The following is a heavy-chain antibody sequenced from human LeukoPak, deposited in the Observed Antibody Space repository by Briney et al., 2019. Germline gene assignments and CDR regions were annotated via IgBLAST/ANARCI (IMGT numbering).Heavy chain of an antibody. CDR2: ISYDGSNE. D-gene: IGHD1-26*01. CDR3: AREGGSYYGSDY. V-gene: IGHV3-30*03. J-gene: IGHJ4*02. CDR1: GFSFTYYG. Sequence: GGSLRLSCAASGFSFTYYGMHWVRQAPGKGLEWVAVISYDGSNEHYAGSVKGRFTISRDNAKNSLYLQMNSLRAKDTAVYYCAREGGSYYGSDYWGQGTLVTVSS.